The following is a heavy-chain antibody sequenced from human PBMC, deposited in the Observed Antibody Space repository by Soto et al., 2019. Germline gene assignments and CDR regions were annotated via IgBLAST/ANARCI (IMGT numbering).Heavy chain of an antibody. CDR1: GGSISSYY. J-gene: IGHJ4*02. D-gene: IGHD2-21*01. CDR3: ARLAMAGGIALDY. V-gene: IGHV4-59*01. Sequence: QVQLQESGPGLVKPSETLSLTCSVSGGSISSYYWSWIRQPPGKQLEWIGYIYDSGSTNYNPSLKSRVTISVDTSKNQFSLKMTSVTAADTAVYHCARLAMAGGIALDYWGRGTLVTVSS. CDR2: IYDSGST.